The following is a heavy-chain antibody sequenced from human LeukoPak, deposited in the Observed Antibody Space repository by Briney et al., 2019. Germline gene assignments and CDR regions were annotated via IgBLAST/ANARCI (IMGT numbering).Heavy chain of an antibody. CDR3: ASEAYYYDSSGYYKY. CDR1: GGSISSSNYY. D-gene: IGHD3-22*01. V-gene: IGHV4-39*07. Sequence: SETLSLTCTVSGGSISSSNYYWGWIRQPPGTGLEWIGEIYHSGSTNYNPSLKSRVTISVDTSKNQFSLKLSSVTAADTAVYYCASEAYYYDSSGYYKYWGQGTLVTVSS. J-gene: IGHJ4*02. CDR2: IYHSGST.